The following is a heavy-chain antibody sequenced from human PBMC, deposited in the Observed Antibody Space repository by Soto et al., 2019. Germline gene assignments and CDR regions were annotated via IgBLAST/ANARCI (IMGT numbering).Heavy chain of an antibody. CDR3: ARSNRYFDWLLEYYFDY. J-gene: IGHJ4*02. CDR2: IYYSGST. V-gene: IGHV4-59*01. D-gene: IGHD3-9*01. Sequence: SETLSLTCTVSGGSISSYYWSWIRQPPGKGLEWIGYIYYSGSTNYNPSLKSRVTISVDTSKNQFSLKLSSVTAADTAVYYCARSNRYFDWLLEYYFDYWGQGTLVTVS. CDR1: GGSISSYY.